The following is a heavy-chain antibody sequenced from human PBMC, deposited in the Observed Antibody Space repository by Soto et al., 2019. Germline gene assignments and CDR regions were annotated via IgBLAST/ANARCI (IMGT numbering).Heavy chain of an antibody. Sequence: QVQLVQSGAEVKKPGSSVKVSCKASGGTFSSYAISWVRQAPGQGLEWMGGSIPIFGTANYAQKFQGRVTITADESTSTAYMELSSLRSEDTAVYYCASGGEVVPAAIRYGMDVWGQGTTVTVSS. V-gene: IGHV1-69*01. CDR2: SIPIFGTA. CDR3: ASGGEVVPAAIRYGMDV. J-gene: IGHJ6*02. D-gene: IGHD2-2*01. CDR1: GGTFSSYA.